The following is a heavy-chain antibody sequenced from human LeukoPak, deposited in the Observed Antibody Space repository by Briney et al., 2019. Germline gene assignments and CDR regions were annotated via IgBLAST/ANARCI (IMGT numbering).Heavy chain of an antibody. V-gene: IGHV3-74*01. Sequence: GGSLRLSCAASGFTLSDSWMHWVRQAPGKGLVWVSRSNGDGSSTTYGDSVKGRFIISRDNAKNTLYLQMNSLRAEDTAVYYCVRSDWFDPWGQGTLVTVSS. CDR3: VRSDWFDP. CDR2: SNGDGSST. CDR1: GFTLSDSW. J-gene: IGHJ5*02.